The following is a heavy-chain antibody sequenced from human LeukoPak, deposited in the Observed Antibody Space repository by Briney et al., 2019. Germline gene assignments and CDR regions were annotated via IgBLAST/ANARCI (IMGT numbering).Heavy chain of an antibody. Sequence: GGSLRLSCAASGFTFGRSWMDWVRQAPGKGLEWVANIKEDGSETYYVDSAKGRFTVSRDNAKSSLYLQMDRVRVEDTAIYYCSRSLNNWGQGTLVTVSA. CDR1: GFTFGRSW. CDR2: IKEDGSET. CDR3: SRSLNN. J-gene: IGHJ4*02. V-gene: IGHV3-7*01.